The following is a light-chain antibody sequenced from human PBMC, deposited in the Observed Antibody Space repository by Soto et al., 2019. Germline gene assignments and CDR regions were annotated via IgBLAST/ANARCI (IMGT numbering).Light chain of an antibody. CDR3: SSYTSSSFYV. Sequence: QSVLTXPASVSGSPGQSITISCTGTSSDVGGYNYVSWYQQHPGKAPKLMIYDVSNRPSGVSNRFSGSKSGNTASLTISGLQAEDEADYYCSSYTSSSFYVFGTGTKVTVL. V-gene: IGLV2-14*01. CDR1: SSDVGGYNY. J-gene: IGLJ1*01. CDR2: DVS.